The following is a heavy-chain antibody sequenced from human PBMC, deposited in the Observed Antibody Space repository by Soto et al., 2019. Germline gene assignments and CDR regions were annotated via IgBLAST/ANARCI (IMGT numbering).Heavy chain of an antibody. D-gene: IGHD7-27*01. Sequence: QVQLVESGGGVVQPGRSLRLSCAASGFTFSSYGMHWVRQAPGKGLEWVAVIWYDGSNKYYADSVKGRFTISRDNSKNTLYLQMNSLRAEDTAVYYCARGGVAGSGDSLGFAYWGQGTLVTVSS. CDR1: GFTFSSYG. CDR2: IWYDGSNK. CDR3: ARGGVAGSGDSLGFAY. V-gene: IGHV3-33*01. J-gene: IGHJ4*02.